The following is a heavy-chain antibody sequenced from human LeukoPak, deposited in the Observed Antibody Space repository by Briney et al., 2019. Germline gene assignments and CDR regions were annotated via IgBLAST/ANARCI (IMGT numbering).Heavy chain of an antibody. V-gene: IGHV1-46*03. CDR1: GYTFTSYY. D-gene: IGHD2-8*01. CDR2: INPSGGDT. J-gene: IGHJ6*03. Sequence: ASVKVSCKASGYTFTSYYIHWVRQAPGQGLEWMGIINPSGGDTTYGQKFQGRVTMTSDTSTSTVYLELSSLRAQDTAVYYCARAAGCTHGVCYNNNYYYMDEWGKGTTVTVSS. CDR3: ARAAGCTHGVCYNNNYYYMDE.